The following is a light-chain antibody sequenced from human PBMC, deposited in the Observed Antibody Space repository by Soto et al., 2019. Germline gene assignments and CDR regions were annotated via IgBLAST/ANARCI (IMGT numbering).Light chain of an antibody. J-gene: IGLJ3*02. CDR3: AVWDDSLNAWV. Sequence: QSVLTQSPSASGTPGQRVTISCSGSSSNIGNNYVYWYQQFPGAAPKLVMFVNNLRPSGVPDRFSGCKSGTSASLAISGLRPEDEADFYCAVWDDSLNAWVFGGGTKLTVL. CDR2: VNN. CDR1: SSNIGNNY. V-gene: IGLV1-47*02.